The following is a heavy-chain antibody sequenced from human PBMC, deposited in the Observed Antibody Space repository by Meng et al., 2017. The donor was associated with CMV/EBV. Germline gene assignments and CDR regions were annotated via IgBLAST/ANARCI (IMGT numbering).Heavy chain of an antibody. CDR1: RFSFSGSA. D-gene: IGHD6-13*01. V-gene: IGHV3-73*01. CDR3: TSHRSRVFDY. CDR2: IRSQANTYAP. J-gene: IGHJ4*02. Sequence: AASRFSFSGSAMPCVPQSSGKGLVCVGRIRSQANTYAPAYAASVNGRFTLSRDDSKNTPYLQMTSLKTEDTAVYYCTSHRSRVFDYWGQRTLVTVSS.